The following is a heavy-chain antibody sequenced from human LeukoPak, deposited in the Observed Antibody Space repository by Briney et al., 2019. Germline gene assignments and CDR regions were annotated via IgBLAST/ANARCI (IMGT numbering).Heavy chain of an antibody. Sequence: SGGSLRLSCAASGFAFSDYTMNWVRQAPGKGLEWVSYISSSSSPIYYADSGKGRFTISRDNAENSLYLQMNSLRAEDTAVYYCAGQNSYGNNGFDYWGQGTLVTVSS. CDR2: ISSSSSPI. CDR1: GFAFSDYT. D-gene: IGHD3-10*01. CDR3: AGQNSYGNNGFDY. V-gene: IGHV3-48*01. J-gene: IGHJ4*02.